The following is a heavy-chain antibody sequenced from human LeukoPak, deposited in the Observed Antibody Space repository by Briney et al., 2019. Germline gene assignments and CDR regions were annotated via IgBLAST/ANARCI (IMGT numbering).Heavy chain of an antibody. CDR2: ISTQSGNT. CDR3: VRGAYGDK. J-gene: IGHJ4*02. Sequence: GSVKVSCEASGYTLTSYGINWMRQAPGQGLEWMGWISTQSGNTNYAQKVQGRLTLTTDRSTNTAYMELRSLRSDDTAVYYCVRGAYGDKWGQGTMVTVSS. CDR1: GYTLTSYG. D-gene: IGHD4-17*01. V-gene: IGHV1-18*01.